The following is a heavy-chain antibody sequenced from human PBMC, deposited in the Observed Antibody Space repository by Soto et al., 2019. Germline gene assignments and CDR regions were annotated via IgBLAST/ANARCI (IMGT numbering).Heavy chain of an antibody. D-gene: IGHD3-16*01. CDR1: GDSFSGNSAA. CDR3: ASEFPYYVSSDSYLDY. Sequence: SQTLSLTCAISGDSFSGNSAAWNWIRQSPSRGLEWLGRTYYRSRWYNDYAVSVKSRITVTPDTSKNQFSLHLNSVTPEDTTVYYCASEFPYYVSSDSYLDYWGQGALVTVSS. CDR2: TYYRSRWYN. V-gene: IGHV6-1*01. J-gene: IGHJ4*02.